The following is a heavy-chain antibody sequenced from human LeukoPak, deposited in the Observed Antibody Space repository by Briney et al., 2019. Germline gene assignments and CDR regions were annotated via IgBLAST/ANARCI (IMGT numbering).Heavy chain of an antibody. D-gene: IGHD6-19*01. J-gene: IGHJ6*03. Sequence: GGTLRLSCAASGFTFSSYSMNWVGQAPGKGLEGVSSISSSSSYIYYADSVKGRLTISRDNSKNTLYLQMNSLRAEDTAVYYCAKAQGSYSSGWYVSYYYYMDVWGKGTTVTVSS. CDR3: AKAQGSYSSGWYVSYYYYMDV. V-gene: IGHV3-21*04. CDR2: ISSSSSYI. CDR1: GFTFSSYS.